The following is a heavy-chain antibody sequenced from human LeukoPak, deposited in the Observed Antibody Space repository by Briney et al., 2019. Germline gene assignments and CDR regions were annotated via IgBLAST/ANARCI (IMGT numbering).Heavy chain of an antibody. D-gene: IGHD4-23*01. CDR2: IIPLLGIA. J-gene: IGHJ4*02. V-gene: IGHV1-69*10. Sequence: SVKVSCKASGYTFTGYYMHWVRQAPGQRLEWMGWIIPLLGIANYAQKFQGRVTITADKSTSTAYMELSSLRSEDTAVYYCARTKVVTPLFDYWGQGTLVTVSS. CDR3: ARTKVVTPLFDY. CDR1: GYTFTGYY.